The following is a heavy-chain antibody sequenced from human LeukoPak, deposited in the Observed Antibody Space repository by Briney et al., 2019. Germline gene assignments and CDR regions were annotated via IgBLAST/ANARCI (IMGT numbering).Heavy chain of an antibody. Sequence: PSETLSLTCAVSGGSISSSNWWSWVRQPPGKGLEWIGSIYYSGSTYYNPSLKSRVTISVDTPKNQFSLKLSSVTAADTAVYYCARIHCSSTSCHLDYWGQGTLVTVSS. CDR3: ARIHCSSTSCHLDY. V-gene: IGHV4-39*01. CDR2: IYYSGST. J-gene: IGHJ4*02. CDR1: GGSISSSNW. D-gene: IGHD2-2*01.